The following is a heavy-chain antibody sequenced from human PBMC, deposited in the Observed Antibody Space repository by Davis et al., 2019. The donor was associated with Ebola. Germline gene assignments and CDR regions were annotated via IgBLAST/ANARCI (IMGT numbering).Heavy chain of an antibody. V-gene: IGHV4-59*08. CDR3: ATAKDYFALFDS. Sequence: PSETLSLTCNVSGGATSSRYWSWLRQSPGKGLEWIGYIYYNVTTNYNPSLRSRVTISKYVSENQFSLELNSVTAADTAVYYCATAKDYFALFDSWGQGVLVTVSS. J-gene: IGHJ4*02. CDR1: GGATSSRY. D-gene: IGHD2/OR15-2a*01. CDR2: IYYNVTT.